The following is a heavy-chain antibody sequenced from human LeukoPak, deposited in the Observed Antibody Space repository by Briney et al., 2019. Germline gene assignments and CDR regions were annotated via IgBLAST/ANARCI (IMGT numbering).Heavy chain of an antibody. Sequence: GASVKVSCKVSGYSHTELSMHWVRQAPGKGLEWMGGFDPEDGETIYAQKFRGRVTMTEDTSTATAYMEVSSLRSEDTAVYYCARDLLGYCSSTSCQQQGNWFDPWGQGTLVTVSS. CDR2: FDPEDGET. D-gene: IGHD2-2*01. V-gene: IGHV1-24*01. J-gene: IGHJ5*02. CDR3: ARDLLGYCSSTSCQQQGNWFDP. CDR1: GYSHTELS.